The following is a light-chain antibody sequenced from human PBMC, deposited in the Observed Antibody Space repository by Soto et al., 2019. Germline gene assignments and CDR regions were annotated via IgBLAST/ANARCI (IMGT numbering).Light chain of an antibody. CDR2: GLF. CDR3: QHYDGSPRT. CDR1: QRVKNDY. Sequence: ETGFTEVPATVFLSSGEKSTPFFRTGQRVKNDYLAWYQQKPGQAPSLLVHGLFTRATGVPARFRGSGSGTDFTLTISGLEPEDSAVYYCQHYDGSPRTFGQGTKVDIK. J-gene: IGKJ2*01. V-gene: IGKV3-20*01.